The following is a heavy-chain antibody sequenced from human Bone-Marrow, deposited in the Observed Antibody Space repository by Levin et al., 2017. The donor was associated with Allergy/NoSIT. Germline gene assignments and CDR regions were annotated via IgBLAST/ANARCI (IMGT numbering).Heavy chain of an antibody. Sequence: ETLSLTCAVSGFTFSRYWMHWVRQAPGKGLVWISRITSDGISTNYADSVKGRFTISRDNAKNTLYLQMNSLRAEDTAVYYCVRGDEYYNESSGYRYWGQGTLVTVSS. V-gene: IGHV3-74*01. CDR1: GFTFSRYW. CDR2: ITSDGIST. D-gene: IGHD3-22*01. J-gene: IGHJ4*02. CDR3: VRGDEYYNESSGYRY.